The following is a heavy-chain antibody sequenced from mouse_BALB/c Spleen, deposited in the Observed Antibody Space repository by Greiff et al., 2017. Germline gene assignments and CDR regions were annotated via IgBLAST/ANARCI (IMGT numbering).Heavy chain of an antibody. Sequence: QVQLQQSGAELVKPGASVKLSCKAFGYTFTSYYMYWVKQRPGQGLEWIGEINPSNGGTNFNEKFKSKATLTVDKSSSTAYMQLSSLTSEDSAVYYCTIYGNYAMDYWGQGTSVTVSS. V-gene: IGHV1S81*02. J-gene: IGHJ4*01. D-gene: IGHD2-1*01. CDR2: INPSNGGT. CDR3: TIYGNYAMDY. CDR1: GYTFTSYY.